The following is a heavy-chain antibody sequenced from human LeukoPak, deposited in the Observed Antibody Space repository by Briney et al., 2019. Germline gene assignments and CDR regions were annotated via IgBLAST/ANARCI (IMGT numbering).Heavy chain of an antibody. D-gene: IGHD3-16*01. CDR1: GFTFSHFW. V-gene: IGHV3-74*01. Sequence: GGTLRLSCAASGFTFSHFWMHWVRQVPGKGLVWVSLIKNDGRTTIYADSVKGRFTISRDNGKHTVYLQMDSLRTDYTAVYFCTTGPRYGYEFWGQGTLVTVSS. CDR2: IKNDGRTT. J-gene: IGHJ4*02. CDR3: TTGPRYGYEF.